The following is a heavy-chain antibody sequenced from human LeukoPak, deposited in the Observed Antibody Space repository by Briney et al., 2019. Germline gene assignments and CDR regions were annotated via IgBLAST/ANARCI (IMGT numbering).Heavy chain of an antibody. CDR1: GGSFSGYY. J-gene: IGHJ4*02. CDR3: ARAQYSSSWYDY. CDR2: INHSGST. D-gene: IGHD6-13*01. Sequence: PSETLSLTCAVYGGSFSGYYWSWIRQPPGKGLEWIGEINHSGSTNYNPSLKSRVTISVDMSKNQFSLKLSSVTAADTAVYYCARAQYSSSWYDYWGQGTLVTVSS. V-gene: IGHV4-34*01.